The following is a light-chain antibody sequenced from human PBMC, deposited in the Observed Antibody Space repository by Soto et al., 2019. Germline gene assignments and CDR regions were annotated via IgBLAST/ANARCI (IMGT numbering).Light chain of an antibody. V-gene: IGLV2-14*01. CDR3: SSYTSSSTVV. CDR2: DVS. Sequence: QSVLTQPASVSGSPGQSITISCTGTSSDVGGYKYVSWCQQHPGKAPKLMIYDVSNRPSGVSNRFSGSKSGNTASLTISGLQAEDEADYYCSSYTSSSTVVFGGGTKRTVL. J-gene: IGLJ2*01. CDR1: SSDVGGYKY.